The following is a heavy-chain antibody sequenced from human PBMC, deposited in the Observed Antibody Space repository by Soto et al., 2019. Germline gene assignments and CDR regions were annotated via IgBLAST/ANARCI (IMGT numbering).Heavy chain of an antibody. CDR2: IYSGGST. V-gene: IGHV3-53*01. CDR1: GFTVSSNY. CDR3: AKERGNVDWYFDL. J-gene: IGHJ2*01. Sequence: EVQLVESGGGLIQPGGSLRLSCAASGFTVSSNYMSWVRQAPGKGLEWVSVIYSGGSTYYADSVKGRFTISRDNSKNTLYLQMNSLRAEDTAVYYCAKERGNVDWYFDLWGRGTLVTVSS.